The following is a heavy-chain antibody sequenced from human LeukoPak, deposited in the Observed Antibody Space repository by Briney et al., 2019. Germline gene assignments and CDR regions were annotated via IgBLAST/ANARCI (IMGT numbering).Heavy chain of an antibody. Sequence: PSETLSLTCTVSGGSISSSSYYWGWIRQPPGKGLEWIGSIYHSGSTYYNPSLKSRVTLSVDTSKNHFSLKLSSVTAADTAVYYCARLDGYNLGDIDYWGQGTLVTVSS. J-gene: IGHJ4*02. CDR2: IYHSGST. V-gene: IGHV4-39*02. D-gene: IGHD5-24*01. CDR1: GGSISSSSYY. CDR3: ARLDGYNLGDIDY.